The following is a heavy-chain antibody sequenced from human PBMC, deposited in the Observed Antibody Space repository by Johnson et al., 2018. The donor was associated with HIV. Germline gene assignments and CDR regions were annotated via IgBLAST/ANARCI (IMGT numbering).Heavy chain of an antibody. Sequence: VQLVESGGGVVQPGRSLRLSCAASGFTFSSYGMHWVRQAPGKGLEWVSAISGSGGSTYYADSVKGRFTISRDNSKNTLYLQMNSLRAEDTAVYYCAKSYSSSWYTDAFDIWGQGTMVTVSS. CDR3: AKSYSSSWYTDAFDI. CDR2: ISGSGGST. V-gene: IGHV3-23*04. CDR1: GFTFSSYG. J-gene: IGHJ3*02. D-gene: IGHD6-13*01.